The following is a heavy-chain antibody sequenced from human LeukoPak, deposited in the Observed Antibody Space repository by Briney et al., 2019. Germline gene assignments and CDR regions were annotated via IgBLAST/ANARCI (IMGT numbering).Heavy chain of an antibody. D-gene: IGHD3-10*01. V-gene: IGHV5-51*01. CDR3: ARHQVSMVRGLENWFDP. J-gene: IGHJ5*02. Sequence: GEALEISLKSSGYHFTSYWIGWVRPRPGKGLGGIGSIYPGDSDTRYSPSCQGQVTISADNSISTAYLQWSSLKAADTAMYYCARHQVSMVRGLENWFDPWGQGTLVTVSS. CDR2: IYPGDSDT. CDR1: GYHFTSYW.